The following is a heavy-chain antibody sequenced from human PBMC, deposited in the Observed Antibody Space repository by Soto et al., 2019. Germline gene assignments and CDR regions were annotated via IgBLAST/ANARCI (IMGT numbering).Heavy chain of an antibody. CDR2: IYPGDSDT. CDR1: GYSFTSYW. V-gene: IGHV5-51*01. J-gene: IGHJ6*02. CDR3: ARSPRSSGSPRGYGMDV. D-gene: IGHD2-15*01. Sequence: GESLKISCKGSGYSFTSYWIGWVRQMPGKGLEWMGIIYPGDSDTRYNPSFQGQVTISADKSISTAYLQWSSLKASDTAMYYCARSPRSSGSPRGYGMDVWGQGTTVTVSS.